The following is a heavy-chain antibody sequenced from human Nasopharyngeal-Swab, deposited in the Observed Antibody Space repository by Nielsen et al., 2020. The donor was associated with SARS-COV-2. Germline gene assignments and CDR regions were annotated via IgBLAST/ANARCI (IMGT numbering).Heavy chain of an antibody. V-gene: IGHV1-8*01. Sequence: ASVKVSCKASGYTFTSYDINWVRQATGHGLEWMGWMNPNSGNTGYAQKFQGRVTMTRNTSISTAYMELSSLRSEDTAVYYCARGGSRGLRYFDWLLYSDYYYGMDVWGQGTTVTVSS. CDR1: GYTFTSYD. CDR3: ARGGSRGLRYFDWLLYSDYYYGMDV. CDR2: MNPNSGNT. J-gene: IGHJ6*02. D-gene: IGHD3-9*01.